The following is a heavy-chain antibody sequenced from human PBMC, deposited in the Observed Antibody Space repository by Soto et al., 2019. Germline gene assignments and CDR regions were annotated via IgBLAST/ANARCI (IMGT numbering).Heavy chain of an antibody. V-gene: IGHV4-59*01. Sequence: SETLSLTCTVSVGSISSYYWSWIRQPPGKELDWIGYIYYSGSTNYNPSLKSRVTISVDTSKNQFSLKLSSVTAEDTAVYYCARDSGLNLLTYYDFWSGYYSQYYGMHVWCQGNTVTLS. CDR1: VGSISSYY. J-gene: IGHJ6*02. D-gene: IGHD3-3*01. CDR3: ARDSGLNLLTYYDFWSGYYSQYYGMHV. CDR2: IYYSGST.